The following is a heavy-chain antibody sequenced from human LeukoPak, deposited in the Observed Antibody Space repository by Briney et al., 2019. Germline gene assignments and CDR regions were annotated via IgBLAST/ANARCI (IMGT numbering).Heavy chain of an antibody. CDR1: GGSISSGSYY. CDR3: ARYPRLGYCSSTSCLRAFDI. D-gene: IGHD2-2*01. V-gene: IGHV4-61*02. J-gene: IGHJ3*02. Sequence: SETLSLTCTVSGGSISSGSYYWSWIRQPAGKGLEWIGRIYTSGSTNYNPSLKSRVTISVDTSKNQFSLKLSSVTAADTAVYYCARYPRLGYCSSTSCLRAFDIWGQGTMVTVSS. CDR2: IYTSGST.